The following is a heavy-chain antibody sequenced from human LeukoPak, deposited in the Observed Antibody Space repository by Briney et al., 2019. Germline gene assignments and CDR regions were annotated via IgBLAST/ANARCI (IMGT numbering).Heavy chain of an antibody. D-gene: IGHD3-10*01. Sequence: SETLSLTCAVYGGSFSGYYWSWIRQPPGKGLEWIGEINHSGSTNYNPSLKSRVTISVDTPKNQFSLKLSSVTAADTAVYYCARGKAQVTMVRGVIRWFDPWGQGTLVTVSS. CDR2: INHSGST. CDR1: GGSFSGYY. CDR3: ARGKAQVTMVRGVIRWFDP. V-gene: IGHV4-34*01. J-gene: IGHJ5*02.